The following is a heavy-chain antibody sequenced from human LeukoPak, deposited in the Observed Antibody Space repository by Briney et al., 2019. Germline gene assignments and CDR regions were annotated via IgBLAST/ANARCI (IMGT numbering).Heavy chain of an antibody. CDR2: ISGSGGST. CDR3: AKGGAVAGPTPLDY. V-gene: IGHV3-23*01. CDR1: GFTVSSNY. J-gene: IGHJ4*02. D-gene: IGHD6-19*01. Sequence: GGSLRLSCAASGFTVSSNYMSWVRQAPGKGLEWVSAISGSGGSTYYADSVKGRFTISRDNSKNTLYLQMNSLRAEDTAVYYCAKGGAVAGPTPLDYWGQGTLVTVSS.